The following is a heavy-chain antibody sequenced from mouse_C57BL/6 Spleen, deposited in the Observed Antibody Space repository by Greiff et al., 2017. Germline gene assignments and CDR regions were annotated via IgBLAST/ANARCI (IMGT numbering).Heavy chain of an antibody. J-gene: IGHJ3*01. CDR2: IDPSDSYT. CDR3: AREGITTVVEEFAY. Sequence: QVQLKQPGAELVKPGASVKLSCKASGYTFTSYWMQWVKQRPGQGLEWIGEIDPSDSYTNYNQKFKGKATLTVDTSSSTAYMQLRSLTSEDSAVYYCAREGITTVVEEFAYWGQGTLVTVSA. D-gene: IGHD1-1*01. V-gene: IGHV1-50*01. CDR1: GYTFTSYW.